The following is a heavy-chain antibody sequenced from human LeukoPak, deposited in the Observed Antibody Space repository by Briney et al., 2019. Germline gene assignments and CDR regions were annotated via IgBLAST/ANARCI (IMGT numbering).Heavy chain of an antibody. V-gene: IGHV3-48*03. D-gene: IGHD6-13*01. CDR2: ISDSGSTI. Sequence: HPGGSLRLSCAASGFTFNTYEMIWVRQAPGKGLEWVSYISDSGSTIYYADSVKGRFTISRDNAKNSLYLQMNSLRAEDTAIYYCTRTRSSWYPFDYWGQGTLVTASS. CDR1: GFTFNTYE. J-gene: IGHJ4*02. CDR3: TRTRSSWYPFDY.